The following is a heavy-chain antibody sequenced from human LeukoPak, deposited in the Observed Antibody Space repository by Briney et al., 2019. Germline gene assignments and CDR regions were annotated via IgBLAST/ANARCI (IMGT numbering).Heavy chain of an antibody. J-gene: IGHJ6*02. Sequence: SVKVSCKASGYTFTSYGISWVRQAPGQGLEWMGRIIPILGIANYAQKFQGRVTITADKSTSTAYMELSSLRSEDTAVYYCARDDCSGGSCYSGFYYYGMDVWGQGTTVTVSS. CDR3: ARDDCSGGSCYSGFYYYGMDV. D-gene: IGHD2-15*01. CDR2: IIPILGIA. CDR1: GYTFTSYG. V-gene: IGHV1-69*04.